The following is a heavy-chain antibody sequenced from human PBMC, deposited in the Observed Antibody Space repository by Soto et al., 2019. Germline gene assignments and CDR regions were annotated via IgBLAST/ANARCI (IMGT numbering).Heavy chain of an antibody. J-gene: IGHJ1*01. CDR2: ISAYNGNT. V-gene: IGHV1-18*01. D-gene: IGHD3-22*01. CDR1: GYTFNNYG. CDR3: AREVQYDSGGYHGLQN. Sequence: VQLVQSGAEVKKPGASVKVSCKASGYTFNNYGITWVRQAPGQGLEWLGWISAYNGNTNYAQNLHVRMTLTTDTSTATAYMELRSLRSDDTAVYYCAREVQYDSGGYHGLQNWGQGTLVTVSS.